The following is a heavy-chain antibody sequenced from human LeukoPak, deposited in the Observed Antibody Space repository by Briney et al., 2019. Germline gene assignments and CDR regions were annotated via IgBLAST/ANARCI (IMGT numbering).Heavy chain of an antibody. J-gene: IGHJ4*02. CDR3: ARDPTYYYDSSGDYFDY. D-gene: IGHD3-22*01. V-gene: IGHV1-69*04. Sequence: SVKVSCKASGGTFSSYAISWVRQAPGQGLEWMGRIIPIFGIANYAQKFQGRVTITADKSTSTAYMELSSLRSEDTAVYYCARDPTYYYDSSGDYFDYWGQGTLVAVSS. CDR1: GGTFSSYA. CDR2: IIPIFGIA.